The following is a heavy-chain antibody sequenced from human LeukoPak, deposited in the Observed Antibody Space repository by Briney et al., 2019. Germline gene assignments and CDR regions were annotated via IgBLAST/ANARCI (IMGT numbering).Heavy chain of an antibody. V-gene: IGHV4-34*01. CDR1: GGSFSGYY. CDR3: AGFAAAPGGRDY. Sequence: SETLSLTCAVYGGSFSGYYWSWIRQPPGKGLEWIGEINHSGSTNCNPSLKSRVTISVDTSKNQFSLKLSSVTAADTAVYYCAGFAAAPGGRDYWGQGTLVTVSS. J-gene: IGHJ4*02. D-gene: IGHD1-26*01. CDR2: INHSGST.